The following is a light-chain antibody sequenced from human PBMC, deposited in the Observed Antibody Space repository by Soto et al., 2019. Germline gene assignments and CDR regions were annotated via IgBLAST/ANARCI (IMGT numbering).Light chain of an antibody. V-gene: IGLV1-44*01. CDR2: GNI. J-gene: IGLJ1*01. CDR1: SSNIGSNP. CDR3: AAWDDGLNGPLYV. Sequence: QSVLTQPPSASGTPGQRVTISCSGGSSNIGSNPVNWYQQLPGTAPKLLIYGNIVRPSGVPDRFSGSKSGTSASLAISGLQSEDEAEYYCAAWDDGLNGPLYVFGPGTKLTV.